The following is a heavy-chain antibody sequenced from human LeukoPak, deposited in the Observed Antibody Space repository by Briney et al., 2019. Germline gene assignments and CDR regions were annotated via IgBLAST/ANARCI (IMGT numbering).Heavy chain of an antibody. D-gene: IGHD3-22*01. CDR1: GFTFSDYY. V-gene: IGHV4-38-2*01. J-gene: IGHJ5*01. CDR2: IYYSGST. Sequence: GSLRLSCAASGFTFSDYYMSWIRQPPGKGLGWIGSIYYSGSTYYNPSLKSRVTISVETSKNQFSLKLSSVTAADTAVYHCARVRQITMIVVVITTFNWFEPWGQRTLVTVSS. CDR3: ARVRQITMIVVVITTFNWFEP.